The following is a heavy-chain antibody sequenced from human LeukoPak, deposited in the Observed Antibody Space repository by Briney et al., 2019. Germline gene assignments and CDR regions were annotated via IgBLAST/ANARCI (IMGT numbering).Heavy chain of an antibody. CDR3: ARERWSHRSYFDT. CDR1: GVSLPSNTSY. D-gene: IGHD5-24*01. J-gene: IGHJ5*02. V-gene: IGHV4-39*07. CDR2: ISSRGDS. Sequence: SETLSLTCVVSGVSLPSNTSYWAWVRQTPGKGLEWVATISSRGDSYYNPSLQSRITISVDTSMNRFSLQLSSVTAADTGFYFCARERWSHRSYFDTWAPGSLVTVSS.